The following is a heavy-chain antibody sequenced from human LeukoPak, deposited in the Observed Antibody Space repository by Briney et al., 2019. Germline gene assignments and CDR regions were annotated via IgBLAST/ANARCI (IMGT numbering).Heavy chain of an antibody. V-gene: IGHV4-34*01. CDR3: ARRKLRFLEWLLRGYFDY. J-gene: IGHJ4*02. D-gene: IGHD3-3*01. CDR2: INHSGST. CDR1: GGSFSGYY. Sequence: SETLSLTCAVYGGSFSGYYWSWIRQPPGKGLEWIGEINHSGSTNYNPSLKSRVTISVDTSKNQFSLKLSSVTAADTAVYYCARRKLRFLEWLLRGYFDYWGQGTLVTVSS.